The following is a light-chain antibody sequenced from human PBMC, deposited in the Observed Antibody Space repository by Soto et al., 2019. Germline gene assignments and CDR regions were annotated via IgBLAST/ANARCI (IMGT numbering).Light chain of an antibody. CDR1: NSNIGSNK. CDR2: TSN. J-gene: IGLJ1*01. V-gene: IGLV1-44*01. Sequence: QSALTQPPSASGTPGQRVTISCSGSNSNIGSNKVNWYQQLPGTAPKLLIYTSNQRPSGVPDRFSGSKSGTPASLAISGLQSEDEADYYCATWDDSLHGYVFGTGTKVTVL. CDR3: ATWDDSLHGYV.